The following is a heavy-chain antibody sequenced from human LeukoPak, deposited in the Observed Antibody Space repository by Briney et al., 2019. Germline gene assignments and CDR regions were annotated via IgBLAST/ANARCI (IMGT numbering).Heavy chain of an antibody. Sequence: GGSLRLSCAASGFTFDNYGMSWVRQAPGKGLEWVSGINWDGGTTGYADSVKGRFTISRDNAKNSLYLQMNSLRAEDTALYYCARDHESSNPTYWGQGTLVTVSS. CDR1: GFTFDNYG. D-gene: IGHD6-13*01. V-gene: IGHV3-20*04. CDR2: INWDGGTT. J-gene: IGHJ4*02. CDR3: ARDHESSNPTY.